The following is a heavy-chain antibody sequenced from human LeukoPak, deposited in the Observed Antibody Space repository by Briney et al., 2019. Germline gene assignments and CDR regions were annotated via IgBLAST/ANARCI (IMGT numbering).Heavy chain of an antibody. CDR1: GFTFSSYA. CDR3: AKDMNSSGWYSVSSDY. J-gene: IGHJ4*02. CDR2: ISGSGGST. Sequence: GGSLRLSCAASGFTFSSYAMSWVRQAPGKGLEWVSAISGSGGSTYYADSVKGRFTISRDNSKNTLYLQMNSLRAEDMAFYYCAKDMNSSGWYSVSSDYWGQGTLVTVSS. D-gene: IGHD6-19*01. V-gene: IGHV3-23*01.